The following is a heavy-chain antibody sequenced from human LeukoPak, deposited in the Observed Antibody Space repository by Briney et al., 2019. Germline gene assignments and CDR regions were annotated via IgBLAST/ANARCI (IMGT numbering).Heavy chain of an antibody. CDR3: ARGVYSGYDLFDY. V-gene: IGHV3-20*04. CDR2: INWNGGST. Sequence: PGGSLRLSCAASGLNFDDFGLSWVRQPPGKGLEWVSGINWNGGSTGYADSVKGRFTISRDNAKNSLYLQMNSLRGEDTALYYCARGVYSGYDLFDYWGQGTLVTVSS. J-gene: IGHJ4*02. D-gene: IGHD5-12*01. CDR1: GLNFDDFG.